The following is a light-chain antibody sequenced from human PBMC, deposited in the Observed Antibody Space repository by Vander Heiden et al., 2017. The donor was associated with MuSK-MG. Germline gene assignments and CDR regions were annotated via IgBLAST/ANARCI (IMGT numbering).Light chain of an antibody. Sequence: QSVLTQPPSASGTPGLRVTFSCSGSSSNIGPNYVYWYQQLPGTAPTLLIYRNNQRPSGVPDRFSGSKSGTSASLAISGLRSEDEAEYYCAAWDDSLGGPVFGGGTKLTVL. CDR1: SSNIGPNY. CDR2: RNN. J-gene: IGLJ2*01. CDR3: AAWDDSLGGPV. V-gene: IGLV1-47*01.